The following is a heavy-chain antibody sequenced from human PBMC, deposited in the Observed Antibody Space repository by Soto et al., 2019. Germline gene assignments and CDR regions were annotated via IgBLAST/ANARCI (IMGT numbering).Heavy chain of an antibody. Sequence: SETLSLTCTVSGGSIGNSYWSWIRQSPGKGLEWIGYIYYSGSSNYNPSLKSRVSISVDTSKDQFSLKLSSVTAADTAVYYCARHSSSWPIFDYWGQGTLVTVS. J-gene: IGHJ4*02. D-gene: IGHD6-13*01. CDR2: IYYSGSS. CDR1: GGSIGNSY. V-gene: IGHV4-59*08. CDR3: ARHSSSWPIFDY.